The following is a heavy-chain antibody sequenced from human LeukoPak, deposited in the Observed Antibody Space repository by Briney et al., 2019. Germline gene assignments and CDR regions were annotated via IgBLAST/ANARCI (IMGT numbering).Heavy chain of an antibody. J-gene: IGHJ4*02. CDR2: ISYDGSNK. CDR1: GFTFSSYA. Sequence: PGRSLRLSCAASGFTFSSYAMNWVRQAPGKGLEWVAVISYDGSNKYYADSVKGRFTISRDNSKNTLYLQMNSLRPEDTAVYYCARVYGDSGYFDYWGQGTLVTVSS. CDR3: ARVYGDSGYFDY. V-gene: IGHV3-30-3*01. D-gene: IGHD4-17*01.